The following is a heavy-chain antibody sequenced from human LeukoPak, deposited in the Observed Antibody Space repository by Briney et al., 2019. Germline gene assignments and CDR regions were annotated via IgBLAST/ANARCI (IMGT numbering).Heavy chain of an antibody. J-gene: IGHJ6*02. CDR2: IIPILGIA. CDR3: ARGTGCTGGSCSYYGMDV. D-gene: IGHD2-15*01. CDR1: GGTFSSYA. V-gene: IGHV1-69*04. Sequence: SVKVSCKASGGTFSSYAISWVRQAPGQGLEWMGRIIPILGIANYAQKFQGRVTITADKSTSTAYMELSSLRSEDTAVYYCARGTGCTGGSCSYYGMDVWGQGTTVTVSS.